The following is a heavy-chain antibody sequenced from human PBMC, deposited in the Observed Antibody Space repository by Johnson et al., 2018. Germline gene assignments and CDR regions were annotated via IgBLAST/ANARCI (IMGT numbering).Heavy chain of an antibody. J-gene: IGHJ6*02. CDR2: IIPVFGTT. CDR1: GGTFSSYT. CDR3: ARDDIVRVTVPQDYNGMDV. Sequence: QLVEYGAEVKKPGSSVKVSCKASGGTFSSYTISWVRQAPGQGLAWMGAIIPVFGTTNYAQKFQGRVTITADESTSTIYMELSSLTSDDTAVYYCARDDIVRVTVPQDYNGMDVWGQGTTVTVSS. V-gene: IGHV1-69*01. D-gene: IGHD2-21*02.